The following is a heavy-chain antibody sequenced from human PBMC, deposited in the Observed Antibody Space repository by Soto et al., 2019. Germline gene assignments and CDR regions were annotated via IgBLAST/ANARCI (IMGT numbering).Heavy chain of an antibody. CDR3: AREYTAWPLAYGLDV. J-gene: IGHJ6*02. CDR2: ISSNGGST. D-gene: IGHD2-2*02. CDR1: GFTFSSYA. V-gene: IGHV3-64*04. Sequence: PGGSLRLSCSASGFTFSSYAMHWVRQAPGKGLEYVSAISSNGGSTYYADSVKGGFTISRDNAKNSVSLQMNSLRAEDTAVYYCAREYTAWPLAYGLDVWGQGTTVTVSS.